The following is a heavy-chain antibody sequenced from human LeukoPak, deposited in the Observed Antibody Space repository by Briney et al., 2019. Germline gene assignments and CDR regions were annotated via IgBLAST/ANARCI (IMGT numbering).Heavy chain of an antibody. CDR1: GGSISDYY. CDR3: ARTHFDSLGWFDP. Sequence: SETLSLTCTVSGGSISDYYWSWIRQPAGKGLEWIGRIYSSGSTNYNPSLKSRVTMSVDTSKNRFSLNLTSVTAADTALYFCARTHFDSLGWFDPWGQGIQVIVSS. D-gene: IGHD3-9*01. V-gene: IGHV4-4*07. CDR2: IYSSGST. J-gene: IGHJ5*02.